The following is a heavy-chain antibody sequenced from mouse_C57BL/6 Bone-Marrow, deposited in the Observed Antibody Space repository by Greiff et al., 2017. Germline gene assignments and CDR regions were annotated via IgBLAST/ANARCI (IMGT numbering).Heavy chain of an antibody. V-gene: IGHV1-81*01. CDR1: GYTFTSSG. Sequence: QVQLQQSGAELARPGASVKLSCKASGYTFTSSGISWVKQRTGQGLEWIGEIYPRSGNTYYNEKFKGKATLTADKSSSTAYMELRSLTSEDSAVYFCARLGLGFDYWGQGTTLTVSS. D-gene: IGHD4-1*01. CDR2: IYPRSGNT. J-gene: IGHJ2*01. CDR3: ARLGLGFDY.